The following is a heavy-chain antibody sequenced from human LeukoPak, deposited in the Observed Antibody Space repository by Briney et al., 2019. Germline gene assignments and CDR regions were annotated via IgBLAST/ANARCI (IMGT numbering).Heavy chain of an antibody. V-gene: IGHV3-33*01. J-gene: IGHJ6*02. Sequence: GGSLRLSCAASGFTFSSYGMHWVRQAPGKGLEWVAVIWYDGSNKYYADSVKGRFTISRDNSKNTLYLQMNSLRAEDTAVYYCARDVGEYQLLLYYYYGMDVWGQGTTVTVSS. CDR2: IWYDGSNK. CDR1: GFTFSSYG. D-gene: IGHD2-2*01. CDR3: ARDVGEYQLLLYYYYGMDV.